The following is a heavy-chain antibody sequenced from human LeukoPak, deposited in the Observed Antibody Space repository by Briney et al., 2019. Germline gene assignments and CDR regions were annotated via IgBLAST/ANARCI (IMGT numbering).Heavy chain of an antibody. CDR1: GGSISNYY. CDR3: ARHSSGWYRSWFDP. V-gene: IGHV4-59*01. Sequence: PSETLSLTCTVSGGSISNYYWNWLRQPPGQGLEWIGHIYYSGSTNYNPSLKSRVTISVDTSKNQFSLKLSSVTAADTAVYYCARHSSGWYRSWFDPWGQGTLVTVSS. J-gene: IGHJ5*02. CDR2: IYYSGST. D-gene: IGHD6-19*01.